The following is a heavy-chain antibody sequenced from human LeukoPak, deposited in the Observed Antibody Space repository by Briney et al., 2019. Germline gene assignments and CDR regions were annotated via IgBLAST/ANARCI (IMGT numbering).Heavy chain of an antibody. J-gene: IGHJ6*02. CDR1: GFTFSSYS. CDR3: ARDGCSSTSCLDGMDV. Sequence: PGGSLRLSCAASGFTFSSYSMNWVRQAPGKGLEWVSSISSSSSYIYYADSVKGRFTISRDNAKNSLYLQMNSLRAEDTAVYYCARDGCSSTSCLDGMDVWGQGTTVTVSS. V-gene: IGHV3-21*01. D-gene: IGHD2-2*01. CDR2: ISSSSSYI.